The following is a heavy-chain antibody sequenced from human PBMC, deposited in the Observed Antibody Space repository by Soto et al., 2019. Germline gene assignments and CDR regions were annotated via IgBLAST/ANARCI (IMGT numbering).Heavy chain of an antibody. CDR2: ISSSSSTI. CDR3: VKDRPRRTSRYFFDY. CDR1: GFTFSSDG. Sequence: GGSLRLCWGASGFTFSSDGMNWFRQAPGKGLEWVSYISSSSSTIYYADSVKGRFTISRDNSKNTLSLHMNSLRAEDTALYYCVKDRPRRTSRYFFDYWSQGTPVIGSS. J-gene: IGHJ4*02. V-gene: IGHV3-48*01.